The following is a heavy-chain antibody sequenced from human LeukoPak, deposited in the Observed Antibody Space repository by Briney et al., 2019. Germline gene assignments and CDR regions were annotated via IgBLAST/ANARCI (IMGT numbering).Heavy chain of an antibody. D-gene: IGHD4-23*01. V-gene: IGHV3-33*06. CDR1: GFTFSSYG. CDR3: VKGGGNVRRYFEY. J-gene: IGHJ4*02. CDR2: IWSDGSNE. Sequence: PGTSLRLSCAASGFTFSSYGMHWVRQAPGKGLEWVAMIWSDGSNEHYADSVKGRFTISRDNSKDTLYLQMNSLRAEDTAVYYCVKGGGNVRRYFEYWGQGTLVTVSS.